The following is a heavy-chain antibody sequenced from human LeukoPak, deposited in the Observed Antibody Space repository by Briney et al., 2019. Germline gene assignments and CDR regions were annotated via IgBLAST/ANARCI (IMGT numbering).Heavy chain of an antibody. V-gene: IGHV4-4*07. Sequence: PSETLSLTCTVSGGSISSYYWSWIRQPAGKGLEWIGRIYTSGSTNYNPSLKSRVTISVDTSKNQFSLKLSSVTAADTAVYYCARHHPAVTAIGDYFDYWGQGTLVTVSS. CDR3: ARHHPAVTAIGDYFDY. D-gene: IGHD2-21*02. J-gene: IGHJ4*02. CDR2: IYTSGST. CDR1: GGSISSYY.